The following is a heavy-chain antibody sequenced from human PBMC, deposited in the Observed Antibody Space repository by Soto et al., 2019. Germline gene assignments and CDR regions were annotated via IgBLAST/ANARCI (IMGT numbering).Heavy chain of an antibody. Sequence: SETLSLTCAVYGGSFSGYYWSWIRQPPGKGLEWIGEINHSGSTNYNPSLKSRVTISVDTSKNQFSLKLSSVTAADTAVYYCARARSSGWFVDYWGQGTLVTVSS. V-gene: IGHV4-34*01. CDR2: INHSGST. CDR1: GGSFSGYY. CDR3: ARARSSGWFVDY. J-gene: IGHJ4*02. D-gene: IGHD6-19*01.